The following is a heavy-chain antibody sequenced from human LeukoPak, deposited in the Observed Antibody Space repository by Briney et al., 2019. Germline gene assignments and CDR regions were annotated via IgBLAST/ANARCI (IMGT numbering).Heavy chain of an antibody. V-gene: IGHV4-59*08. D-gene: IGHD3-9*01. CDR1: GGSINTYY. CDR2: IYSSGST. J-gene: IGHJ5*02. CDR3: ARRGGYDILTGWDWFDP. Sequence: TSETLSLTCTVSGGSINTYYWSWIRQPPGKGLEWIGYIYSSGSTKYNPSLKSRVTISVDTSKNQFSLKLSSVTAADTAVYYCARRGGYDILTGWDWFDPWGQGTLVTVSS.